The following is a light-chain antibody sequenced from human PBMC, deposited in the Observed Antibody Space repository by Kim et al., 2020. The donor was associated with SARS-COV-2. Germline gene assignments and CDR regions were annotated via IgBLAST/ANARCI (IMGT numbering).Light chain of an antibody. V-gene: IGKV4-1*01. CDR2: WAS. J-gene: IGKJ5*01. Sequence: DIVMTQSPDSLAMSLGESATINCKSSQSVLYSSNNKNYLSWYQQKPGQPPKLLIYWASTRESGVPERFSGSGSGTEFTLTISSLQAEDVAVYYYQQYYTPPLTFGQGTPLEIK. CDR1: QSVLYSSNNKNY. CDR3: QQYYTPPLT.